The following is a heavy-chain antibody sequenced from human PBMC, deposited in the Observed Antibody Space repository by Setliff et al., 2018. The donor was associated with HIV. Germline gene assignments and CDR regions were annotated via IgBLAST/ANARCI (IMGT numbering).Heavy chain of an antibody. CDR1: GDSISGYY. CDR2: MHTSGNT. Sequence: PSETLSLTCTSSGDSISGYYWSWIRQPTGKGLEWIGRMHTSGNTNYNPSLKSRVTMSVDTSKNQFSLRLSSVTAADTAVYYCARDQKGYSYGYFDFWGQGALVTVSS. J-gene: IGHJ4*02. CDR3: ARDQKGYSYGYFDF. D-gene: IGHD5-18*01. V-gene: IGHV4-4*07.